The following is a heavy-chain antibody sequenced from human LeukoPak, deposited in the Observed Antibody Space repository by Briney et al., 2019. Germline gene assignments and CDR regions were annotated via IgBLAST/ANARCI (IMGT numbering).Heavy chain of an antibody. CDR1: GYIFTNFD. Sequence: GASVKVSCKASGYIFTNFDIDWVRQATGQGLEWVGWMNSNSGNTGYGQKFQGRVTLTRDTATSTAFMELTSLTYEDTAVYYCARGDYWGQGTLVTVSS. CDR3: ARGDY. V-gene: IGHV1-8*01. CDR2: MNSNSGNT. J-gene: IGHJ4*02.